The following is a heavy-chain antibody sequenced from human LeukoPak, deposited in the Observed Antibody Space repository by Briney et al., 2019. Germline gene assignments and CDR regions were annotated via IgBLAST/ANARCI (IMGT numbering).Heavy chain of an antibody. CDR1: GFTFDDYA. CDR3: AKDLGYCSGGSCYLSNYNYYYYYGMDV. V-gene: IGHV3-9*01. D-gene: IGHD2-15*01. J-gene: IGHJ6*02. CDR2: ISWNSGSI. Sequence: GGSLRLSCAASGFTFDDYAMHWVRQAPGKGLEWVSGISWNSGSIGYADSVKGRFTISRDNAKNSLYLQMNSLRAEDTALYYCAKDLGYCSGGSCYLSNYNYYYYYGMDVWGQGTTVTVSS.